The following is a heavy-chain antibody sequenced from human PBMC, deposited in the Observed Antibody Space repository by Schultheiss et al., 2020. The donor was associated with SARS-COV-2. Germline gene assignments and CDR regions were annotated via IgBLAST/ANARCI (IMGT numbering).Heavy chain of an antibody. D-gene: IGHD2-21*01. CDR2: IYTSGST. V-gene: IGHV4-61*02. CDR1: GGSISSGNHF. Sequence: SETLSLTCTVSGGSISSGNHFWSWIRQPAGKGLEWIGRIYTSGSTNYNPSLESRVTMSVDTSKNQFSLKLSSVTAADTAMYYCARGRLIAMRFEFWGQGTLVTVSS. J-gene: IGHJ4*02. CDR3: ARGRLIAMRFEF.